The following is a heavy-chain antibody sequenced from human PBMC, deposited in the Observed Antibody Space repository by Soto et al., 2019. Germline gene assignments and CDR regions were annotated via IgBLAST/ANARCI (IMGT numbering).Heavy chain of an antibody. CDR3: AKGLYSTYYYDA. Sequence: GGSLRLSCAASGFGFNNYAMSWVRQAPGQGLEWVSTISNSGHNTYYADSLKGRFAISRDNSKNTLYLQMNSLRADDTAVYYCAKGLYSTYYYDAWGQGTLIPVSS. J-gene: IGHJ5*02. CDR1: GFGFNNYA. D-gene: IGHD3-22*01. V-gene: IGHV3-23*01. CDR2: ISNSGHNT.